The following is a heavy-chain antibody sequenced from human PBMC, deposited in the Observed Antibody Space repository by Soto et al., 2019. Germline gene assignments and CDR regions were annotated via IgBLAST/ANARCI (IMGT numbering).Heavy chain of an antibody. Sequence: KASETLYLTCAVSGGSIGSGNYFCSWIRQPPGKGLEWIGYIYQSGSTYYNPSLKSRVTISADRSKNQFSLKLSSVTAADTAVYYCARGVGIFNYYYGMDVWGQGTTVTVSS. CDR3: ARGVGIFNYYYGMDV. J-gene: IGHJ6*02. D-gene: IGHD2-15*01. CDR2: IYQSGST. CDR1: GGSIGSGNYF. V-gene: IGHV4-30-2*01.